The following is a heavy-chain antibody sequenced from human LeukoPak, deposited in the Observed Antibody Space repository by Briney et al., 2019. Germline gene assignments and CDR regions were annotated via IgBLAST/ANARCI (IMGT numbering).Heavy chain of an antibody. J-gene: IGHJ6*02. CDR1: GFTFTTYN. CDR3: ARDKGGGYCSSTSCYRDYYYYGMDV. V-gene: IGHV3-21*01. CDR2: ISTTSSNI. Sequence: PGGSLRLSCAASGFTFTTYNMNWVRQAPGKGLEWVSYISTTSSNIYYADSVKGRFTISRDNAKNSLYLQMNSLRAEDTAVYYCARDKGGGYCSSTSCYRDYYYYGMDVWGQGTTVTVSS. D-gene: IGHD2-2*01.